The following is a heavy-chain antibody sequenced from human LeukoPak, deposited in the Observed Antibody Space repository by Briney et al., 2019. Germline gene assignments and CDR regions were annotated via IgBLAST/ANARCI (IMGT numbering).Heavy chain of an antibody. CDR1: GFTLDDYA. Sequence: GGSLRLSCAASGFTLDDYAMHWVRQAPGKGLEWVSGISWNSGSIGYADSVKGRFTISRDNAKNSLYLQMNSLRAEDTAVYYCARGPAYFDYWGQGTLVTVSS. J-gene: IGHJ4*02. V-gene: IGHV3-9*01. CDR2: ISWNSGSI. CDR3: ARGPAYFDY.